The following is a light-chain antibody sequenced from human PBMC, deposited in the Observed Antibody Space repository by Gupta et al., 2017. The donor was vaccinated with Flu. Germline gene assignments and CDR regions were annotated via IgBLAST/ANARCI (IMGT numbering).Light chain of an antibody. J-gene: IGKJ1*01. CDR3: MQRIQPPRT. CDR2: EVS. CDR1: QSLLHRDGKTY. V-gene: IGKV2D-29*01. Sequence: DIVMTQTPLSLSVTPGQPASISCKSTQSLLHRDGKTYLYWYLQKPGQARQLLIYEVSKRYSLVPERFSGSGSGTDFTLKISRVEAEDVGVYYCMQRIQPPRTFGQGTNVETK.